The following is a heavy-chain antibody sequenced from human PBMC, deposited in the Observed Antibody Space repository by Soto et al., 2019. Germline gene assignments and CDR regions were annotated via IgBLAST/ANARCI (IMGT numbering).Heavy chain of an antibody. J-gene: IGHJ6*03. V-gene: IGHV4-59*01. CDR3: AAVPGDYMDA. CDR1: GGSISSYY. Sequence: PSETXSLTCTASGGSISSYYWSWIRQPPGKGLEWIGYIYYSGSTNYNPSLKSRVTISVDTSKNQFSLKLSSVTAADTAVYYCAAVPGDYMDAWGKGTTVTVSS. CDR2: IYYSGST. D-gene: IGHD2-8*02.